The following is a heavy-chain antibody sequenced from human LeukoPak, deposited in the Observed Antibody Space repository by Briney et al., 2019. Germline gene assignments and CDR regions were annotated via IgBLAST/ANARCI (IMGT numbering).Heavy chain of an antibody. CDR1: GFIFRNYD. J-gene: IGHJ4*02. D-gene: IGHD3-10*01. Sequence: GGSLRLSCAASGFIFRNYDMHWVRLAPGKGLEWVAYVRYDGSNKYYADSVKGRFTISRDDSRNTLYLQMNSLRAEDTAVYYCAKDRGTARSTHFDYWGQGTLVTVSS. V-gene: IGHV3-30*02. CDR2: VRYDGSNK. CDR3: AKDRGTARSTHFDY.